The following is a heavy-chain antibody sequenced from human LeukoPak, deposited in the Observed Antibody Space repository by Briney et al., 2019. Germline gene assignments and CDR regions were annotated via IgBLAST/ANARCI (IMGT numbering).Heavy chain of an antibody. CDR1: GFTFSSYA. CDR3: TRDYDYDSSGYSSD. J-gene: IGHJ4*02. V-gene: IGHV3-23*01. CDR2: VSGGADNS. Sequence: PGGSLRLSCAASGFTFSSYAMSWVRQAPGKGLEWVSSVSGGADNSYYADSVKGRFTVSRDYSKNTLYLQMNSLRAEDTAVYYCTRDYDYDSSGYSSDWGQGTLVTVSS. D-gene: IGHD3-22*01.